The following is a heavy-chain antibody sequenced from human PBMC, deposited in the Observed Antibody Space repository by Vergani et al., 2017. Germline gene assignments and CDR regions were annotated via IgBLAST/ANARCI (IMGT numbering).Heavy chain of an antibody. V-gene: IGHV3-30*09. CDR1: GFTVTNYA. CDR3: ATSRYCSSTSCPMDV. J-gene: IGHJ6*04. Sequence: QVQLVESGGGVVQPGRSLRLSCVMSGFTVTNYAIFWVRQAPGKGLEWVSVIWHDGGNKHFADSVAGRFAISRDNSKNTLYLQMNSLRAEDTAVYYCATSRYCSSTSCPMDVWGKGTTVTVSS. D-gene: IGHD2-2*01. CDR2: IWHDGGNK.